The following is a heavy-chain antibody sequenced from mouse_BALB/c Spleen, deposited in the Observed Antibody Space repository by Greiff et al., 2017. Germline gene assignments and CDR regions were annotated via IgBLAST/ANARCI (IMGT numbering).Heavy chain of an antibody. V-gene: IGHV1S56*01. D-gene: IGHD1-1*01. CDR2: IYPGNVNT. CDR1: GYTFTSYY. Sequence: VQLQESGPELVKPGASVRISCKASGYTFTSYYIHWVKQRPGQGLEWIGWIYPGNVNTKYNEKFKGKATLTADKSSSTAYMQLSSLTSEDSAVYFCAREGDYGSSSAWFAYWGQGTLVTVSA. J-gene: IGHJ3*01. CDR3: AREGDYGSSSAWFAY.